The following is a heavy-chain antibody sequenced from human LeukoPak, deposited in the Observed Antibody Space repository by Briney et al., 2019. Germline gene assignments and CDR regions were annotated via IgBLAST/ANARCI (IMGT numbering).Heavy chain of an antibody. Sequence: GSLRLSCAASGLTFSSYGMHWVRQAPGKGLEWVAFIRYDGSNKYYADSVKGRFTISRDNSKNTLYLQMNSLRAEDTAVYYCAKDRMPLFGMATITLDYWGQGTLVTVSS. CDR2: IRYDGSNK. CDR3: AKDRMPLFGMATITLDY. D-gene: IGHD5-24*01. V-gene: IGHV3-30*02. CDR1: GLTFSSYG. J-gene: IGHJ4*02.